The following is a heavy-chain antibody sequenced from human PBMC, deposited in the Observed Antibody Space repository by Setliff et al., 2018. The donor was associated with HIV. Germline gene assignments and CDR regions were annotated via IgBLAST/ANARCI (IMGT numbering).Heavy chain of an antibody. J-gene: IGHJ3*01. CDR1: GVSTSSSSYY. Sequence: SETLSLTCTVSGVSTSSSSYYWGWIRQPPGKGLDWIGYVYYSGSTYYSPSLKSRLTISVDTSKNHFSLKLSSVTAADTAVYYCARLWLRGPPTWGQGTMVTVSS. V-gene: IGHV4-39*02. D-gene: IGHD5-12*01. CDR3: ARLWLRGPPT. CDR2: VYYSGST.